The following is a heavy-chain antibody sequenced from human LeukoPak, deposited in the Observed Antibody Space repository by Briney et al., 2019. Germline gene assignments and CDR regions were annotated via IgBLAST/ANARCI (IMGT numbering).Heavy chain of an antibody. D-gene: IGHD5-18*01. Sequence: GESLQISCKGAGYTFIHFCITRGRQMPGKGLEWMGTTDPSDSYTHYSPSFQGHVTISVDKSITTAYLQWSSLKASDTAVYYCARHVYTDMVIGNGGQGTLVTVSS. V-gene: IGHV5-10-1*01. CDR3: ARHVYTDMVIGN. J-gene: IGHJ4*02. CDR1: GYTFIHFC. CDR2: TDPSDSYT.